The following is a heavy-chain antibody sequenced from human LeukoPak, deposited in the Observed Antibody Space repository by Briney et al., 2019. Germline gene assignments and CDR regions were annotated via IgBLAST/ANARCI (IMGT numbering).Heavy chain of an antibody. D-gene: IGHD3-10*01. CDR3: AKVAHYYYGSESYYFFEH. Sequence: GGSLRLSCTASGFTFTTYWMSWVRHPPGKGLEWVANIKQDGTEKYYVDSVKGRFTISRDNAKNSLYLQMNNLRVEDTATYYCAKVAHYYYGSESYYFFEHWGQGTPVTASS. V-gene: IGHV3-7*01. J-gene: IGHJ4*02. CDR2: IKQDGTEK. CDR1: GFTFTTYW.